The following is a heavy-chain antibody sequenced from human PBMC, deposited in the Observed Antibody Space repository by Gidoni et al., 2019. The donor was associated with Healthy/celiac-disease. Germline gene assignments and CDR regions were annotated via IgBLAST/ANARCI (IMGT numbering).Heavy chain of an antibody. V-gene: IGHV4-39*01. Sequence: QLQLQESGPGLVKPSETLSLTCTVSGGSISSSSYYWGWIRQPPGKGREWIGSIYYSGSTYYNPSLKSRVTISVDTSKNQFSLKLSSVTAADTAVYYCATDDFWSVLAFDIWGQGTMVTVSS. D-gene: IGHD3-3*01. CDR2: IYYSGST. J-gene: IGHJ3*02. CDR1: GGSISSSSYY. CDR3: ATDDFWSVLAFDI.